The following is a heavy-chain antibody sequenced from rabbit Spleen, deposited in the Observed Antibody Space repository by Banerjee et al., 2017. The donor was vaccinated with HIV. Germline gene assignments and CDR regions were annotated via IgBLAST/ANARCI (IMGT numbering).Heavy chain of an antibody. V-gene: IGHV1S45*01. CDR2: AYAGSSGST. CDR1: GFSFSSNYW. D-gene: IGHD8-1*01. CDR3: ARDTGTSFSTYGMDL. J-gene: IGHJ6*01. Sequence: QEQLEESGGDLVKPEGSLTLTCTASGFSFSSNYWICWVRQAPGKGLEWVACAYAGSSGSTYSATWAKGRFTISKTSSTTVTLQMTSLTAADTATYFCARDTGTSFSTYGMDLWGPGTLVTVS.